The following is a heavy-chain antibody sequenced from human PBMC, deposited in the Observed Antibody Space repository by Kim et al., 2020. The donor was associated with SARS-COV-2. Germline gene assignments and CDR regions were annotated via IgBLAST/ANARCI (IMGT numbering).Heavy chain of an antibody. V-gene: IGHV1-24*01. Sequence: ASVKVSCKVSAGYTLTELSMHWVRQAPGKGLEWMGGFDPEDGETIYPQKFQGRVTLTEDTSTDTAYMDLSSLRSEDTAVYYCATETGDSSNDAFDIWGQGTMVTASS. CDR3: ATETGDSSNDAFDI. CDR1: AGYTLTELS. J-gene: IGHJ3*02. D-gene: IGHD5-18*01. CDR2: FDPEDGET.